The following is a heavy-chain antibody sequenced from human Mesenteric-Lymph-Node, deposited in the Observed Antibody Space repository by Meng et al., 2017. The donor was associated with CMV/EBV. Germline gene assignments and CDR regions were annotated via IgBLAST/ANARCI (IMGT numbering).Heavy chain of an antibody. Sequence: ASVTVSCQASGYTFTGYYMHWVRQAPGQGLEWMGWINPNSGGTNYAQKFQGRVTMTRDTSISTAYMELSRLRSDDTAVYYCARGKKVDTAYGMDVWGQGTTVTVSS. CDR3: ARGKKVDTAYGMDV. V-gene: IGHV1-2*02. J-gene: IGHJ6*02. CDR2: INPNSGGT. D-gene: IGHD3-9*01. CDR1: GYTFTGYY.